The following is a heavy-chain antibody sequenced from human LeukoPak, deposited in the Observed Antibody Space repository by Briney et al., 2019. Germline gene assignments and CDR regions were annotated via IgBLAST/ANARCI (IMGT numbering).Heavy chain of an antibody. Sequence: KSSETLSLTCTVSGGSISSYYWSWIRQPPGKGLEWIGYIYYSGSTNYNPSLKSRVTISVDTSKNQFSLKLSSVTAADTAVYYCARGYYDFWSGYSSYYFDYWGQGTLVTVSS. D-gene: IGHD3-3*01. CDR1: GGSISSYY. CDR3: ARGYYDFWSGYSSYYFDY. CDR2: IYYSGST. J-gene: IGHJ4*02. V-gene: IGHV4-59*01.